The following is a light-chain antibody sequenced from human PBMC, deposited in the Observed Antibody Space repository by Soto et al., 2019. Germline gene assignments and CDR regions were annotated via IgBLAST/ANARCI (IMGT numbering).Light chain of an antibody. V-gene: IGLV2-8*01. CDR2: EVS. Sequence: QSALTQPPSASGSPGQSVAVSCTGTSSDIGNYNCVSWYQQHPGKAPTLMIYEVSKRPSGVPVRFSGSKSGNTASLTVSGLKAEDEADDYCSSYAGSNTYVFGTGTKVTVL. CDR3: SSYAGSNTYV. J-gene: IGLJ1*01. CDR1: SSDIGNYNC.